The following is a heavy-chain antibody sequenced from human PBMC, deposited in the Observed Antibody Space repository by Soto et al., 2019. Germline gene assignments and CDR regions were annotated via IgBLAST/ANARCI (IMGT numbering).Heavy chain of an antibody. CDR2: ISYDGSNK. CDR1: GFTFSSYG. Sequence: GGSLRLSCAASGFTFSSYGMHWVRQAPGKGLEWVAVISYDGSNKYYADSVKGRFTISRDNSKKTLYLQMNSLRAEDTAVYYCAKEQSLGFLDYFDYWGQGTLVTVSS. J-gene: IGHJ4*02. CDR3: AKEQSLGFLDYFDY. V-gene: IGHV3-30*18. D-gene: IGHD3-3*02.